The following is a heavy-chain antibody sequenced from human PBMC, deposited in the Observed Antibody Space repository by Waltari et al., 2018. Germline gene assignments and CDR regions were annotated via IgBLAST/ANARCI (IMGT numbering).Heavy chain of an antibody. D-gene: IGHD2-15*01. Sequence: QLQLQESGPVLVKPSGTLSLTCVFPGDFMSGHSWFSWFLQSPDKGLEWIGQVHRSGRTNYNPSFASRAIVSLDTSMNKFSLRILSATAADTAVYFCARDLGRGLFLDSWGQGTLVTVSP. V-gene: IGHV4-4*02. CDR3: ARDLGRGLFLDS. CDR1: GDFMSGHSW. J-gene: IGHJ4*02. CDR2: VHRSGRT.